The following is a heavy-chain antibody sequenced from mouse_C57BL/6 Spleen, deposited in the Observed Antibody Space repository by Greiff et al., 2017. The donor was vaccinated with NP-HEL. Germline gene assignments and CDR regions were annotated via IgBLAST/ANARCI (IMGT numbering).Heavy chain of an antibody. V-gene: IGHV1-42*01. CDR3: ARGYDYDGFDY. CDR1: GYSFTGYY. J-gene: IGHJ2*01. D-gene: IGHD2-4*01. CDR2: INPSTGGT. Sequence: VQLQQSGPELVKPGASVKISCKASGYSFTGYYMNWVKQSPEKSLEWIGEINPSTGGTTYNQKFKAKATLTVDKSSSTAYMQLKSLTSEDSAVYYCARGYDYDGFDYWGQGTTLTVSS.